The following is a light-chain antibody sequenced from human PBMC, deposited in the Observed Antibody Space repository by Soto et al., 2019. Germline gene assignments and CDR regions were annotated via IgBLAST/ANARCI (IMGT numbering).Light chain of an antibody. V-gene: IGKV1-33*01. CDR3: QQYDNLPQLT. CDR1: QSISNW. Sequence: DIQMTQSPSTLPASVGDRVTITRRASQSISNWLAWYQQKPGTAPKVLIYEASNLATGVPSRFSASGSGTHFTFSIRSLQPEDIGTYYCQQYDNLPQLTFGAGTKVDIK. CDR2: EAS. J-gene: IGKJ4*01.